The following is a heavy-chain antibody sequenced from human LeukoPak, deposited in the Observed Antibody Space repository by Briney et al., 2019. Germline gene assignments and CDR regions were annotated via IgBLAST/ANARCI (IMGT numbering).Heavy chain of an antibody. CDR2: INQDGNYK. CDR3: ARYCTGSCPEYHFDY. D-gene: IGHD2-15*01. CDR1: GFTFIDFW. J-gene: IGHJ4*02. Sequence: GGSLRLSCAASGFTFIDFWMSWVRQPPGKGLEWVVNINQDGNYKHYVDSVKGRFTISRDNAKNSLYLQINSLTAEDTAVYYCARYCTGSCPEYHFDYWGQGTLVTVSS. V-gene: IGHV3-7*01.